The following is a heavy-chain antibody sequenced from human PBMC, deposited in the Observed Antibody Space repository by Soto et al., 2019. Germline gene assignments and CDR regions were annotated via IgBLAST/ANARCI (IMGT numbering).Heavy chain of an antibody. J-gene: IGHJ4*02. V-gene: IGHV3-30*03. Sequence: PGGSLRLSCAASGFTFSSYGMHWVRQAPGKGLEWVAVISYDGSNKYYADSVKGRFTISRDNAKNSLYLQMNSLRAEDTAVYYCARANFSGRITIFGVVTPYYFDYWGQGTLVTVSS. CDR2: ISYDGSNK. D-gene: IGHD3-3*01. CDR3: ARANFSGRITIFGVVTPYYFDY. CDR1: GFTFSSYG.